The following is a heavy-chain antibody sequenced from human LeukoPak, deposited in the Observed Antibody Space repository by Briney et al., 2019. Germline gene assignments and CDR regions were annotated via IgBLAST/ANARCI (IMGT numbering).Heavy chain of an antibody. J-gene: IGHJ4*02. D-gene: IGHD3-10*01. CDR3: AKHGFGVPEGY. CDR1: GFSVRSNY. CDR2: IHTGGNT. Sequence: GGSLRLSCAASGFSVRSNYMNWVRQAPGKGLEWVSVIHTGGNTDYADSVKGRFTVSRDNSQNTIYLHMNSLRAEDTAVYYCAKHGFGVPEGYWGQGTLVTVSS. V-gene: IGHV3-53*01.